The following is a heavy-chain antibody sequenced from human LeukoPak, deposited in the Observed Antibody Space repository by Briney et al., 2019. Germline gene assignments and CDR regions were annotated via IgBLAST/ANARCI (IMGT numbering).Heavy chain of an antibody. D-gene: IGHD6-13*01. CDR1: GFTFSSYA. CDR2: ISYDGSNK. J-gene: IGHJ4*02. Sequence: GGSLRLSCAASGFTFSSYAMHWVRQAPGKGLEWVAVISYDGSNKYYADSVKGRFTISRDNSKNTLYLQMNSLRAKDTAVYYCARDALPEYSSSWEEYYFDNWGQGTLVTVSS. CDR3: ARDALPEYSSSWEEYYFDN. V-gene: IGHV3-30-3*01.